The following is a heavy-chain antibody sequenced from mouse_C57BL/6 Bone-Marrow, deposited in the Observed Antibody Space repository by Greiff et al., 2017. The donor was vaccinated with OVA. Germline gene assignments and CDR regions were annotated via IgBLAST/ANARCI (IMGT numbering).Heavy chain of an antibody. Sequence: EVKVVESGGGLVQSGRSLRLSCATSGFTFSDFYMEWVRQAPGKGLEWIAASRNKANDYTTEYSASVKGRFIVSRDTSQSILYLQMDALRAEDTAIYACARDAFYDYDAMDYWGQGTTVTVSS. V-gene: IGHV7-1*01. J-gene: IGHJ4*01. D-gene: IGHD1-1*01. CDR3: ARDAFYDYDAMDY. CDR2: SRNKANDYTT. CDR1: GFTFSDFY.